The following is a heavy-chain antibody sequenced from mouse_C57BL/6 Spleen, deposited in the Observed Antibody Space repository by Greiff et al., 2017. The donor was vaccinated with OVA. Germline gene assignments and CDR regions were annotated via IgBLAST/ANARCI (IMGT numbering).Heavy chain of an antibody. Sequence: DVHLVESGPGMVKPSQSLSLTCTVTGYSITSGYDWHWIRHFPGNKLEWMGYISYSGSTNNNTSLKSRISITHDTSKNHFFLKLNSVTTEDTATYYCARDRNYGNSYWYFDVWGTGTTVTVSS. CDR1: GYSITSGYD. CDR2: ISYSGST. D-gene: IGHD2-1*01. CDR3: ARDRNYGNSYWYFDV. V-gene: IGHV3-1*01. J-gene: IGHJ1*03.